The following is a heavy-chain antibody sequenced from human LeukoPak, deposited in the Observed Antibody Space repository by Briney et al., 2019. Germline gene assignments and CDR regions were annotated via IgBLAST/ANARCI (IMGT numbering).Heavy chain of an antibody. CDR2: IYYSGST. J-gene: IGHJ4*02. CDR3: ARGLRTSYDSSGYYGR. D-gene: IGHD3-22*01. CDR1: GGSISSYY. Sequence: SETLSLTCTVSGGSISSYYWSWIRQPPGKGLEWIGYIYYSGSTNYNPSLKSRVTISVDTSKNQFSLKLSSVTAADTAVYYCARGLRTSYDSSGYYGRWGQGTLVTVSS. V-gene: IGHV4-59*12.